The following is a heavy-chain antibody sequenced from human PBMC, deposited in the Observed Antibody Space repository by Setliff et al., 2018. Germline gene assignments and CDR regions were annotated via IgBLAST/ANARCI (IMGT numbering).Heavy chain of an antibody. CDR1: GFTFGSFA. D-gene: IGHD3-22*01. CDR2: ILYDGSNK. Sequence: GSLRLSCAASGFTFGSFAMHWVRQAPGKGLEWVAVILYDGSNKYYGDSVKGRFSISRDNFENTLYLQMSSLRAEDAAVYYCARETYYYDSSGYYPYYFDYWGQGTLVTSPQ. J-gene: IGHJ4*02. V-gene: IGHV3-30*15. CDR3: ARETYYYDSSGYYPYYFDY.